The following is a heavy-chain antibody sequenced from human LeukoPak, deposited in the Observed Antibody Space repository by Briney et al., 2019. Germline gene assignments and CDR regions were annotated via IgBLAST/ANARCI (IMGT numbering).Heavy chain of an antibody. CDR2: INPNNGKT. J-gene: IGHJ3*02. V-gene: IGHV1-18*01. D-gene: IGHD3-16*02. CDR3: AREDLSAFDI. Sequence: GASVKVSCKASGYTFNNYGFSWVRQAPGQGLEWVGWINPNNGKTDYVREFQGRVTMTTDTSTSTAYMELRSLRSDDTAVYYCAREDLSAFDIWGQGTMVTVSS. CDR1: GYTFNNYG.